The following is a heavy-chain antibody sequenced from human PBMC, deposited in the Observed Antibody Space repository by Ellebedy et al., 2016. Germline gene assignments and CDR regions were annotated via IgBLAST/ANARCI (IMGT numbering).Heavy chain of an antibody. D-gene: IGHD2-21*01. V-gene: IGHV5-51*01. CDR2: IYPGDSDT. Sequence: GESLKISXKGSGYSFTSYWIGWVRQMPGKGLEWMGIIYPGDSDTRYSPSFQGQVTISADKSISTAYLQWSSLKASDTAMHYCARHQVPVVRASWFDPWGQGTLVTVSS. J-gene: IGHJ5*02. CDR3: ARHQVPVVRASWFDP. CDR1: GYSFTSYW.